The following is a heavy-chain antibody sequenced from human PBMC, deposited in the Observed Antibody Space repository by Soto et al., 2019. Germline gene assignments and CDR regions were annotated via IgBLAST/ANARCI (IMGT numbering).Heavy chain of an antibody. D-gene: IGHD3-9*01. CDR3: ARGATYYDILTGYEDYYYYYMDV. V-gene: IGHV1-69*02. J-gene: IGHJ6*03. CDR1: GGTFSSYT. Sequence: GASVKVSCKASGGTFSSYTISWVRQAPGQGLEWMGRIIPILGIANYAQKFQGRVTITADKSTSTAYMELSSLRSEDTAVYYCARGATYYDILTGYEDYYYYYMDVWG. CDR2: IIPILGIA.